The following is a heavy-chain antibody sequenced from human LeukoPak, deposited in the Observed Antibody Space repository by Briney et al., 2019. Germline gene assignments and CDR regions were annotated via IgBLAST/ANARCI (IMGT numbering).Heavy chain of an antibody. J-gene: IGHJ6*02. CDR2: ISYDGTNK. V-gene: IGHV3-30*18. CDR1: GFNFRAYW. CDR3: AKDLEQQLPLYSAMDV. D-gene: IGHD6-13*01. Sequence: PGGSLRLSCTTSGFNFRAYWMGWVRQAPGRGLEWVAVISYDGTNKYSVDSAKGRFTISRDNSKNTMYLQMNSPRAEDTAVYYCAKDLEQQLPLYSAMDVWGQGTTVTVSS.